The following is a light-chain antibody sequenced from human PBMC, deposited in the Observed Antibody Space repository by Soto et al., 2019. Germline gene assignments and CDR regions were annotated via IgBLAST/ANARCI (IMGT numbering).Light chain of an antibody. CDR3: SSHTSGSTRV. CDR2: EVT. CDR1: SSDVGGYDY. J-gene: IGLJ1*01. Sequence: QSVLTQPASVSGSPGQSIPISCTGTSSDVGGYDYVSWYQQHPDKAPKLMIYEVTKRPSGVSNRFSGSKSGNTASLTISGLQPEDEADYYCSSHTSGSTRVFGSGTKVTVL. V-gene: IGLV2-14*01.